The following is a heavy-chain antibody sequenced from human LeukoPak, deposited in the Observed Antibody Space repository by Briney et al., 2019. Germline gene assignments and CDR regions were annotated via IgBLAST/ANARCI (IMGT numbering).Heavy chain of an antibody. V-gene: IGHV3-30*18. CDR3: AKGGAVVPAAVFDY. Sequence: PGRSLRLSYAASGFTFSSYGMHWVRQAPGKGLEWVAVISYDGSNKYYADSVKGRFTISRDNSKNTLYLQMNSLRAEDTAVYYCAKGGAVVPAAVFDYWGQGTLVTVSS. D-gene: IGHD2-2*01. CDR1: GFTFSSYG. CDR2: ISYDGSNK. J-gene: IGHJ4*02.